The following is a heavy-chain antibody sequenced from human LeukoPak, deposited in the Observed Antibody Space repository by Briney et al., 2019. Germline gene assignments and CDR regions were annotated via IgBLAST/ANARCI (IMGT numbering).Heavy chain of an antibody. J-gene: IGHJ6*03. CDR1: GGSFSGYY. D-gene: IGHD6-13*01. V-gene: IGHV4-34*01. CDR3: ATGPSIAAAGKGYYYYYMDV. Sequence: SETLSLTCAVYGGSFSGYYWSWIRQPPGKGLEWIGEINHSGSTNYNPSLKSRVTISVDTSKNQFSLKLSSVTAADTAVYYCATGPSIAAAGKGYYYYYMDVWGKGTTVTVSS. CDR2: INHSGST.